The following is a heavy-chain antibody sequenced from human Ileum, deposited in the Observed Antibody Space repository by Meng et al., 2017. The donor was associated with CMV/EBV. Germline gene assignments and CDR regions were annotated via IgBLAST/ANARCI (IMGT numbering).Heavy chain of an antibody. CDR3: ARDTFIRITPSGFLNEEGHDYVFDL. CDR1: GFTFSRYS. CDR2: ISSGQSYI. D-gene: IGHD3-3*01. J-gene: IGHJ3*01. Sequence: GESLKISCAASGFTFSRYSMHWVRQAPGKGLEWVSSISSGQSYIYYADSVKGRFTVSRDNARNSLYLQMNSLRVDDTATYYCARDTFIRITPSGFLNEEGHDYVFDLWGQGTTVTVSS. V-gene: IGHV3-21*01.